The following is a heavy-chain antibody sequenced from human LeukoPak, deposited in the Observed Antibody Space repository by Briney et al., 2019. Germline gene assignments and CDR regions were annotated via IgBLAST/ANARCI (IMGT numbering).Heavy chain of an antibody. V-gene: IGHV4-4*07. J-gene: IGHJ3*02. CDR3: ARHIAAAGRGDAFDI. CDR1: GGSISSYY. D-gene: IGHD6-13*01. Sequence: SETLSLTCTVSGGSISSYYWSWIRQPAGKGLQWIGRIYTSGSTNYNPSLKSRVTMSVDTSKNQFSLKLSSVTAADTAVYYCARHIAAAGRGDAFDIWGQGTMVTVSS. CDR2: IYTSGST.